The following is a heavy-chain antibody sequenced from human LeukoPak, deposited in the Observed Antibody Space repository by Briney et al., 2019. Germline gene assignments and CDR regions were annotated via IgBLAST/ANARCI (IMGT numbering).Heavy chain of an antibody. CDR1: GFTFSSYG. Sequence: PGGSLRLSCAASGFTFSSYGMHWVRQAPGKGLEWVAFIRYDGSNKYYTDSVKSRFTISRDNSKNTLYLQMNSRRAEGTAVYYCAKDLTMAMDYWGQETLVTVSS. D-gene: IGHD3-10*01. CDR2: IRYDGSNK. J-gene: IGHJ4*02. V-gene: IGHV3-30*02. CDR3: AKDLTMAMDY.